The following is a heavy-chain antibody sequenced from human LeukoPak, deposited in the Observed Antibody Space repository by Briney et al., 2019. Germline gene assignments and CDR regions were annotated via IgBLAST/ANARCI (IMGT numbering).Heavy chain of an antibody. J-gene: IGHJ4*02. CDR3: ARYKGLGD. V-gene: IGHV3-11*01. CDR1: GFTFSDYY. D-gene: IGHD1-1*01. CDR2: ISPSGTTM. Sequence: GGSLRLSCAASGFTFSDYYMTWIRQAPGKGLEWVSYISPSGTTMFYADSVKGRFTISRDNAKSSLSLQMNSLRAEDSAVYYCARYKGLGDWGQGTLVTVSS.